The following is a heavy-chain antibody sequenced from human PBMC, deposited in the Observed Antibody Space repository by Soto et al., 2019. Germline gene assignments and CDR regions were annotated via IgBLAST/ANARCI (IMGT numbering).Heavy chain of an antibody. Sequence: QVQLVQSGAEEKKPGASVKLSCKASGYIFSRYSMHWVRQAPGQRLEWMGWISAGNGNTKYSQKFQGRVTSTRDTSASTDYMELSSLRSEDAAVYYCARVMAGYVSDYHYAMDVWGQGTTVTISS. V-gene: IGHV1-3*05. CDR3: ARVMAGYVSDYHYAMDV. CDR2: ISAGNGNT. D-gene: IGHD3-16*01. CDR1: GYIFSRYS. J-gene: IGHJ6*02.